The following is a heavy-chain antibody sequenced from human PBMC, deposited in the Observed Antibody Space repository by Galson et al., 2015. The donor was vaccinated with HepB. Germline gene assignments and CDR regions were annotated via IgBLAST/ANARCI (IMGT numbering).Heavy chain of an antibody. CDR1: GYTFTSYY. CDR2: INPSDGST. J-gene: IGHJ4*02. Sequence: SVKVSCKASGYTFTSYYMNWVRQAPGQGLEWMGIINPSDGSTTYAQKFQGRVTMTRDTSTSTVYMELSSLRSEDTAVYYCARDVVRYFYDSSYYHFDYWGQGTLVTVSS. CDR3: ARDVVRYFYDSSYYHFDY. D-gene: IGHD3-22*01. V-gene: IGHV1-46*03.